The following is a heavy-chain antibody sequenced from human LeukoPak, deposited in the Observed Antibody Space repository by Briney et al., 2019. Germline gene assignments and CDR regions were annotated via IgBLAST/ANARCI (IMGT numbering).Heavy chain of an antibody. V-gene: IGHV3-23*01. Sequence: GGSLRLSCAASGFTFSSYSMNWVRQAPGKGLEWVSGITASGDKTFYGDSVKGRFTSSRDNSKNTLYLQMNSLRDEDTAVYYCARLAIVGNWFDPWGQGTLVTVSS. J-gene: IGHJ5*02. D-gene: IGHD3-22*01. CDR3: ARLAIVGNWFDP. CDR1: GFTFSSYS. CDR2: ITASGDKT.